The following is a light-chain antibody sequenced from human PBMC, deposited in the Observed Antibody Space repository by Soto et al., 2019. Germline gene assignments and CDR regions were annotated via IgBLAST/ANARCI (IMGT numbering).Light chain of an antibody. J-gene: IGLJ2*01. CDR1: NSDIGAYNY. Sequence: QSALTQPASVSASPGQSITIPCSGTNSDIGAYNYVSWYQQHPGKAPKLVIFDVTRRPSGISDRFSGAKSGHTAFLTISGLQAEDEADYYCSSYTVRSTVVFGGGTKVTVL. V-gene: IGLV2-14*03. CDR2: DVT. CDR3: SSYTVRSTVV.